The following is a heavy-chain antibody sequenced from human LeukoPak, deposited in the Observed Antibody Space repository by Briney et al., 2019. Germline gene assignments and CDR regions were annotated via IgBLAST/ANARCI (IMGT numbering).Heavy chain of an antibody. J-gene: IGHJ1*01. CDR3: AEGRFQH. CDR1: GFTFSSYA. Sequence: GRSLRLSCAASGFTFSSYAMRWVRQAPGKGLEWVAVISYDGSNKYYADSVKGRFTISRDNSKNTLYLQMNSLRAEDTAVYYCAEGRFQHWGQGTLVTVSS. CDR2: ISYDGSNK. V-gene: IGHV3-30*04. D-gene: IGHD2-15*01.